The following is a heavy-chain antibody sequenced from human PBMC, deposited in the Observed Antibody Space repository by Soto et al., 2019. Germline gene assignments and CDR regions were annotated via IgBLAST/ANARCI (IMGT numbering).Heavy chain of an antibody. V-gene: IGHV3-23*01. CDR1: GFTFSSYA. D-gene: IGHD3-22*01. CDR2: ISGSGGST. J-gene: IGHJ3*02. Sequence: GGSLRLSCAASGFTFSSYAMSWVRQAPGKGLEWVSAISGSGGSTYYADSVKGRFTISRDNSKNTLYLQMNSLRAEDTAVYYCAKDKSGRYDSSPGAFDIWGQGTMVTV. CDR3: AKDKSGRYDSSPGAFDI.